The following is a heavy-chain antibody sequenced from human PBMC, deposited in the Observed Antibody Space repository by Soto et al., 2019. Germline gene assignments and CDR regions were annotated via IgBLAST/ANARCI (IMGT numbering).Heavy chain of an antibody. V-gene: IGHV3-30-3*02. J-gene: IGHJ6*02. CDR1: GFTFSSYA. CDR2: ISYDGSNK. Sequence: PGGSLRLSCAASGFTFSSYAMHWVRQAPGKGLEWVAVISYDGSNKYYADSVKGRFTISRDNSKNTLYLQMNSLRAEDTAVYYCAKNRYSCGWYRYYYYGMDVWGQGTTVTVSS. CDR3: AKNRYSCGWYRYYYYGMDV. D-gene: IGHD6-19*01.